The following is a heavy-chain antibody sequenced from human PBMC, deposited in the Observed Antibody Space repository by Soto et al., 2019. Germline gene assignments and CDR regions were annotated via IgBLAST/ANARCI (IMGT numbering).Heavy chain of an antibody. V-gene: IGHV3-15*01. D-gene: IGHD3-3*01. CDR2: IKSKTDGGTT. CDR1: GFTFSNAW. Sequence: EVQLVESGGGLVKPGGSLRLSCAASGFTFSNAWMSWVRQAPGKGLEWVGRIKSKTDGGTTDYAAPVKGRFTISRDDSKNTLYLQMNSLKTGDTAVYYCTTPWYYDFWGLDYWRQGTLVTVSS. CDR3: TTPWYYDFWGLDY. J-gene: IGHJ4*02.